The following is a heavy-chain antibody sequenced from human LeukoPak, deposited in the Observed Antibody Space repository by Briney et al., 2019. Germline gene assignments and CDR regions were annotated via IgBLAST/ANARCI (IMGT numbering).Heavy chain of an antibody. V-gene: IGHV3-7*01. CDR1: GFTFSSYW. CDR2: IKQDGSEK. J-gene: IGHJ3*02. Sequence: PGGSLRLSCAASGFTFSSYWMSWVRQAPGKGLEWVANIKQDGSEKYYVDSVKGRFTISRDNAKNSLYLQMNSLRADDTAVYYCARDYSSGWDDAFDIWGQGTMVTVSS. CDR3: ARDYSSGWDDAFDI. D-gene: IGHD6-19*01.